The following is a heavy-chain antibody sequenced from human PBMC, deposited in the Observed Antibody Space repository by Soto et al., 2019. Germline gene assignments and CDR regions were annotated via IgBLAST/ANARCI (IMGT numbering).Heavy chain of an antibody. CDR3: AKRLEGPSGYHSEDS. J-gene: IGHJ5*01. Sequence: LSLTCTVSGGSISSYYWSWIRQPPGKGLEWIGYIYYTGSTNYNPSLKSRVTISVDTSKNQFSLQLSSVTAADPAVYYCAKRLEGPSGYHSEDSWGQGTLVTVSS. V-gene: IGHV4-59*01. D-gene: IGHD3-9*01. CDR2: IYYTGST. CDR1: GGSISSYY.